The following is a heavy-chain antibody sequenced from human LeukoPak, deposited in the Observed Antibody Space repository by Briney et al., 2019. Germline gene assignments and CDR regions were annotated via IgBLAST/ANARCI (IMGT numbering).Heavy chain of an antibody. V-gene: IGHV1-46*01. CDR2: VNPSGGST. D-gene: IGHD6-13*01. CDR3: ARASEAAAVNFDY. Sequence: EASVKVSCKASGGTFSSYAISWVRQAPGQGLEWMGIVNPSGGSTSYAQKFQGRVTMTRDTSTSTVYMELSSLRSEDTAVYYCARASEAAAVNFDYWGQGTLVTVSS. CDR1: GGTFSSYA. J-gene: IGHJ4*02.